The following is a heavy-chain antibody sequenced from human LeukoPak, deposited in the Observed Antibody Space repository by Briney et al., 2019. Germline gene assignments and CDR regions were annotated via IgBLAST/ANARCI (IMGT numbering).Heavy chain of an antibody. CDR2: INPNSGGT. CDR1: GYTFTGYY. V-gene: IGHV1-2*02. D-gene: IGHD6-13*01. Sequence: ASVKVSCKASGYTFTGYYMHWVRQAPGQGLEWMGWINPNSGGTNYAQKFQGRVTMARDTSISTAYMELSRLRSDDTAVYYCAREGAAAATIDYWGQGTLVTVSS. CDR3: AREGAAAATIDY. J-gene: IGHJ4*02.